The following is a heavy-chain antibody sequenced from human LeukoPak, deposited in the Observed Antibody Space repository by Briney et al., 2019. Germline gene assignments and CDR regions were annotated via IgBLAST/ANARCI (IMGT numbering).Heavy chain of an antibody. D-gene: IGHD1-26*01. CDR3: AKTWRNSGSYMVDY. CDR1: GFTFSSYA. Sequence: TGGSLRLSCAASGFTFSSYAMSWVRQAPGKGLEWVSTISGSGGSTYYADSVKGRFTISRDNSKNTLYLQMNSLRAEDTAVYYCAKTWRNSGSYMVDYWGQGTLVTVSS. CDR2: ISGSGGST. V-gene: IGHV3-23*01. J-gene: IGHJ4*02.